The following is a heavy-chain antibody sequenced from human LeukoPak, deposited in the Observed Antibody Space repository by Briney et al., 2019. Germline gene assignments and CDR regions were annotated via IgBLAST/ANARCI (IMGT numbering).Heavy chain of an antibody. V-gene: IGHV3-23*01. D-gene: IGHD3-10*01. CDR1: GFTFSSYG. CDR2: ISGSGGST. J-gene: IGHJ3*02. Sequence: GGSLRLSCAASGFTFSSYGMSWVRQAPGKGLEWVSAISGSGGSTYYADSVKGRFTISRDNSKNTLYLQMNSLRAEDTAVYYCAKGWATHRITMVRGVINPAFDIWGQGTMVTVSS. CDR3: AKGWATHRITMVRGVINPAFDI.